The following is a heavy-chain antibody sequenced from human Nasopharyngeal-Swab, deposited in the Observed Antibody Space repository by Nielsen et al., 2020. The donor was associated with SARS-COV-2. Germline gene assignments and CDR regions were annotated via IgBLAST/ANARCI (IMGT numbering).Heavy chain of an antibody. CDR3: ARLDPFGSEDK. V-gene: IGHV4-39*02. J-gene: IGHJ4*02. CDR2: ILVNRYT. CDR1: GGSITSSRRR. Sequence: GSLRLSCTVSGGSITSSRRRWGWIRQPPGKGLEWIGQILVNRYTEYHPSVRGRITVYADTSENYFSLRLSSVTAADTAVYYCARLDPFGSEDKWGQGTLVTVSS. D-gene: IGHD3-3*01.